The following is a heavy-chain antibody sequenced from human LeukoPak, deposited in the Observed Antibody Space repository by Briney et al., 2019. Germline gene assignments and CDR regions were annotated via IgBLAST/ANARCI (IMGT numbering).Heavy chain of an antibody. D-gene: IGHD1-26*01. CDR3: ARDRWELRNDAFDI. J-gene: IGHJ3*02. CDR1: GYTFTDYF. CDR2: ISPSSAGT. Sequence: ASVKVSCKASGYTFTDYFIHWVRQAPGQGLEWMGWISPSSAGTNYAQKFQGRATVTRDTSISTAYMDLSSLRFDDTAVYYCARDRWELRNDAFDIWGQGTMVTVSS. V-gene: IGHV1-2*02.